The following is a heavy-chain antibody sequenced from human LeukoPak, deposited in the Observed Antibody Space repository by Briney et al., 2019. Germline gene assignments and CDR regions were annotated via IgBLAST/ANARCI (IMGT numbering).Heavy chain of an antibody. CDR3: ANEVRPNDY. CDR2: IDISGGST. V-gene: IGHV3-23*01. Sequence: GGSLRLSCAASGFSFSSHAMCWVRQAPGKGLEWVSSIDISGGSTYYADSVQGRFTISRDNSKNTLYLQMNSLRAEDTALYYCANEVRPNDYWGQGTLVSVSS. D-gene: IGHD1-1*01. CDR1: GFSFSSHA. J-gene: IGHJ4*02.